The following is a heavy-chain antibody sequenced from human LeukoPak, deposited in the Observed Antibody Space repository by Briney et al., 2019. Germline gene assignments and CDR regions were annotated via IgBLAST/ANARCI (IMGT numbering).Heavy chain of an antibody. Sequence: ASVKVSCKASGYTFTSYGISWVRQAPGQGLEWMGWISAYNGNTNYAQKLQGRVTMTTDTSTSTAYMELRGLRSDDTAVYYCARDYGSQTYYYYYGMDVWGQGTTVTVSS. CDR3: ARDYGSQTYYYYYGMDV. J-gene: IGHJ6*02. CDR2: ISAYNGNT. D-gene: IGHD2-2*03. V-gene: IGHV1-18*01. CDR1: GYTFTSYG.